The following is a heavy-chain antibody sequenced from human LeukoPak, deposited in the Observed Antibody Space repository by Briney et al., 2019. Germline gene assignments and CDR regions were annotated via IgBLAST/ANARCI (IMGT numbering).Heavy chain of an antibody. CDR1: GYSFTSYW. Sequence: GESLNISCKGSGYSFTSYWIGWVRPMPGKGLGWMGIIYPGDSDTRYSPSFQGQVTISADKSIRTAYLQWSSLKASDTAIYYCARHHDYGDYGCFDYWGQGTLVTVSS. D-gene: IGHD4-17*01. CDR2: IYPGDSDT. CDR3: ARHHDYGDYGCFDY. J-gene: IGHJ4*02. V-gene: IGHV5-51*01.